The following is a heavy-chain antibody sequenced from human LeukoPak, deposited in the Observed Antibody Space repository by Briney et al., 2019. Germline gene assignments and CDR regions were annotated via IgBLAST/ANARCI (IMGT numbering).Heavy chain of an antibody. D-gene: IGHD3-22*01. J-gene: IGHJ4*02. Sequence: GGSLRLSCAASGFTFSSYGMHWVRQAPGKGLEWVAVISYDGSNKYYADSVKGRITISRDNSKNTLYLQMNSLRAEDTAVYYCAKAQYYYDSSGYYPDYFDYWGQGTLVTVSS. CDR1: GFTFSSYG. V-gene: IGHV3-30*18. CDR2: ISYDGSNK. CDR3: AKAQYYYDSSGYYPDYFDY.